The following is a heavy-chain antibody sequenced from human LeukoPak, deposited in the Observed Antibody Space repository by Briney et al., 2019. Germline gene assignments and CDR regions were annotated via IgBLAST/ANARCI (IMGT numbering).Heavy chain of an antibody. J-gene: IGHJ6*02. D-gene: IGHD3-10*01. CDR2: IYPGDSDT. Sequence: GESLKISCKGSGYSFTSYWIGWVRQTPGKGLEWMGIIYPGDSDTRYSPSFQGQVTISADKSISTAYLQWSSLKASDTAMYYCARTLWFGELSGYYYGMDVWGQGTTVTVSS. CDR1: GYSFTSYW. V-gene: IGHV5-51*01. CDR3: ARTLWFGELSGYYYGMDV.